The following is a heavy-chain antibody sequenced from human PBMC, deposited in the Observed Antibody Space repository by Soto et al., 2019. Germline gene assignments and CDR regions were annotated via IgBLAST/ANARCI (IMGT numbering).Heavy chain of an antibody. CDR1: GGSFIGYY. D-gene: IGHD3-9*01. Sequence: SETLSLTCAVYGGSFIGYYCIFIRHPPFKWLEWIVEINHSGSTNYNPSLKSRVTISVDTSKNQFSLKLSSVTAADTAVYYCARSAAYYDILTGYYSNRWFDPWGQGTLVTVSS. CDR3: ARSAAYYDILTGYYSNRWFDP. J-gene: IGHJ5*02. CDR2: INHSGST. V-gene: IGHV4-34*01.